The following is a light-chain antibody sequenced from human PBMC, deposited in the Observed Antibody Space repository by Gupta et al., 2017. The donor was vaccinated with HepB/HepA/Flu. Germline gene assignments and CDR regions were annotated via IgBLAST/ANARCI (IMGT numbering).Light chain of an antibody. CDR3: QQRSNWPLT. CDR2: DAS. V-gene: IGKV3-11*01. CDR1: QSVSTY. Sequence: EIVLTQSPATLSLLPGERATLSCRASQSVSTYLAWYQQKPGQTPRLLLYDASNRATGITARFSGSGSGTDFTLTISSLESEDFAVYYCQQRSNWPLTFGGGTKVEIK. J-gene: IGKJ4*01.